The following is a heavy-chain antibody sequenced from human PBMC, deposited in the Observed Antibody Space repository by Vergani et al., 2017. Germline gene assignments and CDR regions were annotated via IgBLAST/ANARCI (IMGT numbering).Heavy chain of an antibody. CDR3: ASPTEYSSSSSDYYYGMDV. Sequence: QVQLVQSGAEVKKPGSSVKVSCKASGGTFSSYAISWVRQAPGQGLEWMGRIIPIFGTANYAQKFQGRVTITADESTSTAYMELSSLRSEDTAVYYCASPTEYSSSSSDYYYGMDVWGQGTTVTVSS. D-gene: IGHD6-6*01. CDR1: GGTFSSYA. J-gene: IGHJ6*02. V-gene: IGHV1-69*18. CDR2: IIPIFGTA.